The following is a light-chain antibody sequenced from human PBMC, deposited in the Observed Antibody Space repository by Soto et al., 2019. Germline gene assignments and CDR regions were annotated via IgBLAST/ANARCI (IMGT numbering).Light chain of an antibody. Sequence: EIVLTQSPSTLSFSPGERATPSCRASQSVSSNYLAWYQQKPGQAPGLLIHGASSRATGIPDRFSGSGSGTDFTLTISRLEPEDFAVYYCQQYGSSLLTFGGGTKVDIK. CDR1: QSVSSNY. V-gene: IGKV3-20*01. J-gene: IGKJ4*01. CDR3: QQYGSSLLT. CDR2: GAS.